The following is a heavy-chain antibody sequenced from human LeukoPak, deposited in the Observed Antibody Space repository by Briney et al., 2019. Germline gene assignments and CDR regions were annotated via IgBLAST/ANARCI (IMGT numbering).Heavy chain of an antibody. V-gene: IGHV4-34*01. J-gene: IGHJ5*02. CDR1: GGSFSGYY. CDR3: ARGILGYCSSTSCPNWFDP. CDR2: INRSGST. D-gene: IGHD2-2*01. Sequence: SETLSLTCAVYGGSFSGYYWSWIRQPPGKGLEWIGEINRSGSTNYNPSLKSRVTISVDTSKNQFSLKLSSVTAADTAVYYCARGILGYCSSTSCPNWFDPWGQGTLVTVSS.